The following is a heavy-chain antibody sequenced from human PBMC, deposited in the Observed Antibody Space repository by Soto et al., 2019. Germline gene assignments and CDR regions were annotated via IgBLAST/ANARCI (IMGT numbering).Heavy chain of an antibody. Sequence: QAQLVESGGGVVQPGRSLRLSCAASGFTFSNYGMHWVRQPPGKGLEWVAVLWSYGSNKYYAESVKGRFTISRDNSKNTLYLQMDSLRAGDTAVYYCARGEAAGPYGMEVWGQGTTVTVSS. CDR1: GFTFSNYG. CDR3: ARGEAAGPYGMEV. V-gene: IGHV3-33*01. CDR2: LWSYGSNK. D-gene: IGHD6-13*01. J-gene: IGHJ6*01.